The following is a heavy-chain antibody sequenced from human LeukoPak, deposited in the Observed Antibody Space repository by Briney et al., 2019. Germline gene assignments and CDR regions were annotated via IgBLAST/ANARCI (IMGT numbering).Heavy chain of an antibody. J-gene: IGHJ2*01. V-gene: IGHV4-34*01. CDR3: ARHPWSGPYWYFDL. CDR2: INHSGST. Sequence: GSLRPSCAASGFTLSSYAMSWIRQPPGKGLEWIGEINHSGSTNYNPSLKSRVTISVDTSKNQFSLKLSSVTAADTAVYYCARHPWSGPYWYFDLWGRGTLVTVSS. CDR1: GFTLSSYA. D-gene: IGHD3-3*01.